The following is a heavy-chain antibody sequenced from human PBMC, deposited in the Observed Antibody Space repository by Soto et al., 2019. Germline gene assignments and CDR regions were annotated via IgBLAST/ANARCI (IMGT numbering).Heavy chain of an antibody. Sequence: PSQTLSLTCTVSGGYISSGGYYWSWIRQHPGKGLEWIGYIYYSGSTYYNPSLKSRVTISVDTSKNQFSLKLSYVTAADTAVYYCARVRYNWNYLRPVNAFDIWGQGTMVTVSS. J-gene: IGHJ3*02. CDR2: IYYSGST. V-gene: IGHV4-31*03. CDR3: ARVRYNWNYLRPVNAFDI. CDR1: GGYISSGGYY. D-gene: IGHD1-7*01.